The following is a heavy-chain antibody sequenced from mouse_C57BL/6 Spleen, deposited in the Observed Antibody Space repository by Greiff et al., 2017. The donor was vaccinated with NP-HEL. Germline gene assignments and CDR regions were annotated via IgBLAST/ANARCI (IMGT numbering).Heavy chain of an antibody. D-gene: IGHD1-1*01. CDR3: ARYYYGSRYWYFDV. CDR1: GFTFTDYY. V-gene: IGHV7-3*01. CDR2: IRNKANGYTT. Sequence: EVKLEESGGGLVQPGGSLSLSCAASGFTFTDYYMSWVRQPPGKALEWLGFIRNKANGYTTEYSASVKGRFTISRDNSQSILYLQMNALRAEDSATYYCARYYYGSRYWYFDVWGTGTTVTVSS. J-gene: IGHJ1*03.